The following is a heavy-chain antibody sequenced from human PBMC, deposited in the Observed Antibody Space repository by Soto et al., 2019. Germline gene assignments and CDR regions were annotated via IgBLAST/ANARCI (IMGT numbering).Heavy chain of an antibody. D-gene: IGHD6-19*01. CDR2: LYYSGST. CDR1: GGSVSGGVYY. V-gene: IGHV4-31*03. Sequence: QVQLQESGPGLVKPSQTLSLTCTVSGGSVSGGVYYWNWIRQHPEKGLEWIGYLYYSGSTYYNPSLRSRVTISADTSKNQFSLKLSSVTVADTAVYYCARSSVAGAGYFQHWGQGTQVIVSS. CDR3: ARSSVAGAGYFQH. J-gene: IGHJ1*01.